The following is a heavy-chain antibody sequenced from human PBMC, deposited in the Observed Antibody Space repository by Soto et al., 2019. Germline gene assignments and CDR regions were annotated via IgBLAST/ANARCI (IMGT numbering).Heavy chain of an antibody. CDR1: GGTIISYY. Sequence: SETLSLTCTVSGGTIISYYWSWIRQPPGKGLEWIGYIYYSGSTNYNPSLKSRVTISVDTSKNQFSLKLSSVTAADTAVYYCARRYGASFDYWGQGTLVTVSS. D-gene: IGHD4-17*01. CDR3: ARRYGASFDY. J-gene: IGHJ4*02. V-gene: IGHV4-59*01. CDR2: IYYSGST.